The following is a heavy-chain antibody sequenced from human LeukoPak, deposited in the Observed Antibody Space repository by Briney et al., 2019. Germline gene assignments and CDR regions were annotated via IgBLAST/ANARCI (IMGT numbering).Heavy chain of an antibody. V-gene: IGHV3-48*03. D-gene: IGHD3-9*01. CDR3: AGLRYFDWTFDY. CDR1: GFTFSSYE. CDR2: ISSSGSTI. Sequence: SGGSLRLSCAASGFTFSSYEMNWVRQAPGKGLEWVSYISSSGSTIYYADSVKGRFTISRDNAKNSLYLQMNGLRAEDTAVYYCAGLRYFDWTFDYWGQGTLVTVSS. J-gene: IGHJ4*02.